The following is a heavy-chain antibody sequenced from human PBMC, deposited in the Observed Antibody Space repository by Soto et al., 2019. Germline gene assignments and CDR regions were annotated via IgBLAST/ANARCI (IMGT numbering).Heavy chain of an antibody. CDR2: IYYSGST. CDR3: ARYRGVRGVLRWFDP. D-gene: IGHD3-10*01. V-gene: IGHV4-30-4*01. Sequence: SETLSLTCTVSGGSISSGDYYWSWIRQPPGKGLEWIGYIYYSGSTYYNPSLKSRVTISVDTSKNQFSLKLSSVTAADTAVYYCARYRGVRGVLRWFDPWGQGTLVTVSS. J-gene: IGHJ5*02. CDR1: GGSISSGDYY.